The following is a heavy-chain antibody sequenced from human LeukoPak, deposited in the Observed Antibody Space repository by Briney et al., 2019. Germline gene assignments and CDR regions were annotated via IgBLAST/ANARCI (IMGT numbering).Heavy chain of an antibody. Sequence: GGSLRLSCAASGFTVSSNYMSCVRQAPGKGLEWVSVIYSGGSTSYAGSVKGRFTISRDNSKNPLYLQMNSLRADDTAVYYCARDGNWNDDYWGQGTLVTVSS. CDR2: IYSGGST. CDR3: ARDGNWNDDY. V-gene: IGHV3-66*01. CDR1: GFTVSSNY. J-gene: IGHJ4*02. D-gene: IGHD1-20*01.